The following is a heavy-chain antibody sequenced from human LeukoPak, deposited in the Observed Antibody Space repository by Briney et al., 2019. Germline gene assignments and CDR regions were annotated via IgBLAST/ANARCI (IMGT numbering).Heavy chain of an antibody. D-gene: IGHD1-26*01. CDR1: GGSFSGYY. CDR3: ARVAVGVWHFDY. V-gene: IGHV4-34*01. CDR2: INHSGST. J-gene: IGHJ4*02. Sequence: SETLSLTCAVYGGSFSGYYWSWIRQPPGKGLEWIGEINHSGSTNYNPSLKSRVTISVDTSKNQFSLKLSSVTAADTAVYYCARVAVGVWHFDYWGQGTLVTVSS.